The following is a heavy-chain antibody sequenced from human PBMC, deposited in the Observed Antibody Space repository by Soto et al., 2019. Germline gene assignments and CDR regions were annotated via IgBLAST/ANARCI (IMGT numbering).Heavy chain of an antibody. V-gene: IGHV3-74*01. CDR1: GFTFSSYW. J-gene: IGHJ4*02. Sequence: GGSLRLSXAASGFTFSSYWMHWVRQAPGKGLVWVSRIKGDGSETNYADSVKGRFAISRDNAKNTLYLQLNSLRAEDTAVYYCLRGNSGYGNFDYWGQGTRVTVSS. D-gene: IGHD5-12*01. CDR2: IKGDGSET. CDR3: LRGNSGYGNFDY.